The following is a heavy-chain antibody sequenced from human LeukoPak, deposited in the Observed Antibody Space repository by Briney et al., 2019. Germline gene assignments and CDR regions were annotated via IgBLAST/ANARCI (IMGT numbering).Heavy chain of an antibody. Sequence: SGPALVKPTQTLTLACTFSGFSLSTSGNCVSWIRQPPGKALEWLARIDWDDDKYYSTSLKTRLTISKDTSKNQVVLTMTNMAPVDAATYYCARGNDWGTGYHLDYWGQGALVTVSS. CDR3: ARGNDWGTGYHLDY. D-gene: IGHD6-25*01. CDR1: GFSLSTSGNC. J-gene: IGHJ4*02. V-gene: IGHV2-70*11. CDR2: IDWDDDK.